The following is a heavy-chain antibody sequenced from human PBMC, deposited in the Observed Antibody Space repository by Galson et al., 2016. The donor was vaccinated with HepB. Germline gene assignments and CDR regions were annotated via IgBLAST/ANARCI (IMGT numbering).Heavy chain of an antibody. J-gene: IGHJ6*04. Sequence: SVKVSCKASGYIFTAYYIHWVRQAPGQGLEWMGWLNTNSGGSNTAQRFQGRVTMTRDTSINTAYVELSSLRSDDTAVYFWARGLLSHGDSPVIVWGTGTTIIVSP. V-gene: IGHV1-2*02. CDR1: GYIFTAYY. CDR3: ARGLLSHGDSPVIV. D-gene: IGHD2-21*01. CDR2: LNTNSGGS.